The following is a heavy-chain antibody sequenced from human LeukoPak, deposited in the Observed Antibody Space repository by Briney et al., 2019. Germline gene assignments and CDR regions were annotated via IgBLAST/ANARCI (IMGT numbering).Heavy chain of an antibody. Sequence: AGGSLRLSCAASGFTVSSNYMSWVRQAPGKGLEWVSVIYSGGSRYYADSVKGRFTISRDNSKNTLYLQMNSLRAEDTAVYYCARNNNWNDNHMDVWGKGTTVTISS. CDR2: IYSGGSR. CDR1: GFTVSSNY. CDR3: ARNNNWNDNHMDV. D-gene: IGHD1-1*01. J-gene: IGHJ6*03. V-gene: IGHV3-66*01.